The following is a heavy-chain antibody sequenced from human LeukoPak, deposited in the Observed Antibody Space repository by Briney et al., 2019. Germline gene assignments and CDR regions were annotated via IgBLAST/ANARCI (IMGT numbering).Heavy chain of an antibody. CDR1: GYTFTSYG. J-gene: IGHJ3*02. D-gene: IGHD6-19*01. CDR3: ARSRIAVALDAFDI. CDR2: ISAYNGNT. V-gene: IGHV1-18*01. Sequence: AASVKVFCKASGYTFTSYGISWVRQAPGQGLEWMGWISAYNGNTNYAQKLQGRVTMTTDTSTSTAYMELRSLRSDDTAVYYCARSRIAVALDAFDIWGQGTMVTVSS.